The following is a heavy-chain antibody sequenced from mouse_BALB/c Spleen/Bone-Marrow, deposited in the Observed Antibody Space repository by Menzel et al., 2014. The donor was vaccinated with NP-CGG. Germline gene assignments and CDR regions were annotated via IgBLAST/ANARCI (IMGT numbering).Heavy chain of an antibody. V-gene: IGHV2-6-7*01. D-gene: IGHD2-1*01. J-gene: IGHJ3*01. CDR1: GFSLTGYG. Sequence: VNVVESGPGLVAPSQSLSITCTVSGFSLTGYGVNWVRQPPGKGLEWLGMIWGDGSTDYNSALKSRPSISKDNSKSQVFLKMNSLQTDDTARYYCARDGGNRAWFAYWGQGTLITVSA. CDR3: ARDGGNRAWFAY. CDR2: IWGDGST.